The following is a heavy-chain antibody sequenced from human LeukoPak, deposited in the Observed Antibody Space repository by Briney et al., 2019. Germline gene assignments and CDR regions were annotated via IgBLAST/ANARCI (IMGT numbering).Heavy chain of an antibody. Sequence: PGGSLRLSRVHPVFSPFTYIVYGGSPAPGKGLEWVAVISYDGSNKYYADSVKGRFTISRDNSRNTLYLQMNSLRAEDTAVYYCARDWDNYFDYWGQGTLVTVSS. D-gene: IGHD1-26*01. J-gene: IGHJ4*02. CDR1: VFSPFTYI. CDR2: ISYDGSNK. CDR3: ARDWDNYFDY. V-gene: IGHV3-30-3*01.